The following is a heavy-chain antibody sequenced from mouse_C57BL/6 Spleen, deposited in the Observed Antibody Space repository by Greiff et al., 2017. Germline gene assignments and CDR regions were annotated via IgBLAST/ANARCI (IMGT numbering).Heavy chain of an antibody. V-gene: IGHV1-72*01. CDR1: GYTFTSYW. J-gene: IGHJ2*01. CDR2: IDPNSGGT. D-gene: IGHD1-1*01. Sequence: QVQLQQPGAELVKPGASVKLSCKASGYTFTSYWMHWVKQRPGRGLEWIGRIDPNSGGTKYNEKFKSKATLTVDNTSSTAYMQLRSLTSEDSAVYYCARGITTVVAFDYWGQGTTLTVSS. CDR3: ARGITTVVAFDY.